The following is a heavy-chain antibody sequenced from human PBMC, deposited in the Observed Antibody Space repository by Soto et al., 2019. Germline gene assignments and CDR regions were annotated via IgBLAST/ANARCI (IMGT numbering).Heavy chain of an antibody. J-gene: IGHJ4*02. Sequence: SETLSLTCTVSGGSISSYYWSWIRQPPGKGLEWIGYIYYSGSTNYNPSLKSRVTISVDTSKNQFSLKLSSLTAADTAVYYCARGSSGYGDYWGQGTLVTVSS. V-gene: IGHV4-59*01. CDR2: IYYSGST. CDR1: GGSISSYY. D-gene: IGHD3-22*01. CDR3: ARGSSGYGDY.